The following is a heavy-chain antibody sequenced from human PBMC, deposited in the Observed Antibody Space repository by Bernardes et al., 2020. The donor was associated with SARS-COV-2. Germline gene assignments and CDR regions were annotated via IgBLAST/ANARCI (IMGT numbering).Heavy chain of an antibody. Sequence: GGSLRLSCAASGFSFSAFSMHWVRQAPGKGLQWVSSISSASSSRLYAGSMKGRFTISRDNAKNSLYLQMNGLRAEDTAVYYCARSYHGSGSSGTYGMDVWGQGTTVTVSS. CDR3: ARSYHGSGSSGTYGMDV. CDR2: ISSASSSR. J-gene: IGHJ6*02. V-gene: IGHV3-21*04. CDR1: GFSFSAFS. D-gene: IGHD3-10*01.